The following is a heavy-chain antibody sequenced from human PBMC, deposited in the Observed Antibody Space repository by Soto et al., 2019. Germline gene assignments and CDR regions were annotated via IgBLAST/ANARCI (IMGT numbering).Heavy chain of an antibody. J-gene: IGHJ6*02. CDR3: ARGLLGYCSGGSCYTVAGYYGMDV. D-gene: IGHD2-15*01. V-gene: IGHV1-18*01. CDR2: ISAYNGNT. Sequence: GASVKVSCKASGYTFTSYGISWVRQAPGQGLEWMGWISAYNGNTNYAQKLQGRVTMTTDTSTSTAYMELRSLRSDDTAVYYCARGLLGYCSGGSCYTVAGYYGMDVWGQGTTVTVSS. CDR1: GYTFTSYG.